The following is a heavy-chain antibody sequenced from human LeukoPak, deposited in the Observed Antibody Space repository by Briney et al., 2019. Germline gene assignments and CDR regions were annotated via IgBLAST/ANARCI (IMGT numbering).Heavy chain of an antibody. V-gene: IGHV3-23*01. CDR3: AKSDYYDSSGHLSSFEY. CDR2: VSGSGGTT. CDR1: GFPFSSYA. D-gene: IGHD3-22*01. Sequence: GGSLRLSCAASGFPFSSYAMSWVRQAPGKGLEWVSGVSGSGGTTYYADSVKGRFTISRDNSKNTLYLQMNSLRAEDTAVYYCAKSDYYDSSGHLSSFEYWGQGTLVTVSS. J-gene: IGHJ4*02.